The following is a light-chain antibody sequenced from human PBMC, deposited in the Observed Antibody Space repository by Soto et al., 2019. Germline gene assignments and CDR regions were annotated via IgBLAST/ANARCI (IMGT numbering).Light chain of an antibody. CDR1: RSNIGSNY. J-gene: IGLJ2*01. CDR3: ASWDDSLSCYVV. Sequence: QSVLTQPPSASGTPGQRVTISCSGSRSNIGSNYVYWYQQLPGTAPKLLIYNNNHRPSGVSDRFSGSKSGTSASLAISGLRSEDEADYYCASWDDSLSCYVVFGGGTKLTVL. V-gene: IGLV1-47*02. CDR2: NNN.